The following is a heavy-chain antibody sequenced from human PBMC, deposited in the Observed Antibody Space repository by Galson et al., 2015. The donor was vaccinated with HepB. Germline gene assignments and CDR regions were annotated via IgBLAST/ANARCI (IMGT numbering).Heavy chain of an antibody. J-gene: IGHJ4*02. Sequence: SLRLSCAASGFTFSYYAMSWVRQAPGKGLEWISAITPSGDNTYSADSMKGRFTISRDHSRNTLFLQMNSLRADDTAIYFCAKVFPEKVDGWYRQALYYFDSWGQGTRVTVSS. CDR3: AKVFPEKVDGWYRQALYYFDS. CDR1: GFTFSYYA. V-gene: IGHV3-23*01. D-gene: IGHD6-19*01. CDR2: ITPSGDNT.